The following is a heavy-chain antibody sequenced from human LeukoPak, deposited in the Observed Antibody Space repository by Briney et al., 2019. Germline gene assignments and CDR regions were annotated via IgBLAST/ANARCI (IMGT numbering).Heavy chain of an antibody. V-gene: IGHV3-30*02. CDR1: GFAFRNYG. CDR3: ARSLVDGDYYYNMDV. CDR2: IRPDESDT. Sequence: PGGSLRLSCAASGFAFRNYGMHWVRQAPGKGLEWVTFIRPDESDTYHADSVKGRFTISRDNSKNTLSLQMTSLRAEDTAVYYCARSLVDGDYYYNMDVWGKGTTVTVSS. D-gene: IGHD2-8*02. J-gene: IGHJ6*03.